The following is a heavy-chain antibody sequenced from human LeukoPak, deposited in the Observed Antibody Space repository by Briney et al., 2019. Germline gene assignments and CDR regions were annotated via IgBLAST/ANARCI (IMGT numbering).Heavy chain of an antibody. CDR3: ARETRGHYYDSSGPDH. J-gene: IGHJ5*02. V-gene: IGHV3-48*01. CDR1: GLPFSSYS. D-gene: IGHD3-22*01. CDR2: ISSYSSTI. Sequence: GGSLRLSCAAPGLPFSSYSMNWVPRTPGKGLEWVPYISSYSSTIYYADSVKGRFTISRDNAKNSLYLQMNSLRVEDMGVYYCARETRGHYYDSSGPDHWGQGTLVTVSS.